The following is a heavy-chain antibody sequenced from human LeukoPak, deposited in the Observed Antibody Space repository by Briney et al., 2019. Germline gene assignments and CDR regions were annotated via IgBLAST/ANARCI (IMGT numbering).Heavy chain of an antibody. CDR2: ISGSGGST. D-gene: IGHD4-11*01. CDR1: GFTFSSYA. V-gene: IGHV3-23*01. J-gene: IGHJ4*02. CDR3: ARSGREGNYRGTY. Sequence: GGSLRLSCAASGFTFSSYAMSWVRQAPGKGLEWVSAISGSGGSTYYADSVKGRFTISRDNSKNTLYLQMNSLRAEDTAVYYCARSGREGNYRGTYWGQGTLVTVSS.